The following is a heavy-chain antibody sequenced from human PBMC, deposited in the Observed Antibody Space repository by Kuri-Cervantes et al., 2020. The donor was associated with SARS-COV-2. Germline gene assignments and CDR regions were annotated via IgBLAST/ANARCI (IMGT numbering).Heavy chain of an antibody. CDR2: IFYSGNT. V-gene: IGHV4-39*01. D-gene: IGHD2-2*01. CDR1: GDSISSSNYY. J-gene: IGHJ4*02. Sequence: SETLSLTCTVSGDSISSSNYYWGWIRQPPGKGLEWIGSIFYSGNTYYSPPLKSRVTISVDTSNNQLSLKLTSVTAADTAVYYCARGREIWGIVVVPAAPFDYWGQGTLVTVSS. CDR3: ARGREIWGIVVVPAAPFDY.